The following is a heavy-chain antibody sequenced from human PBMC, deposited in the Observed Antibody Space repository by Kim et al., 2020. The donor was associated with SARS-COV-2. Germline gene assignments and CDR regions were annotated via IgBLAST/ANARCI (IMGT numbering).Heavy chain of an antibody. J-gene: IGHJ4*02. CDR1: GGSLSSYY. CDR2: IYYTGST. V-gene: IGHV4-59*01. CDR3: ARGRGAAAD. D-gene: IGHD3-10*01. Sequence: SETLSLTCTVSGGSLSSYYWSWIRQPPGKGLEWIGCIYYTGSTNYSPSLKSRVTISIDTSKNQFSLKLTSVIDADAAVYYCARGRGAAADWGQGTLVTVS.